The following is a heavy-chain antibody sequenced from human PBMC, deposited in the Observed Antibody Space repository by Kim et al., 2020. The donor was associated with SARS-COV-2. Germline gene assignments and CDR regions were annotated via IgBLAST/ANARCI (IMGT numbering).Heavy chain of an antibody. Sequence: GGSLRLSCAASGFTFSSYSMNWVRQAPGKGLEWVSSISSSSSYIYYADSVKGRFTISRDNAKNSLYLQMNSLRAEDTAVYYCARDPGAGYSGSYYLLDYWGQGTLVTVSS. CDR2: ISSSSSYI. CDR1: GFTFSSYS. J-gene: IGHJ4*02. V-gene: IGHV3-21*01. D-gene: IGHD1-26*01. CDR3: ARDPGAGYSGSYYLLDY.